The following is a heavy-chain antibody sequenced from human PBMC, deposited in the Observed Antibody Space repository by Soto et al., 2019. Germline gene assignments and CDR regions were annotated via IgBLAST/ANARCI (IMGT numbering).Heavy chain of an antibody. CDR3: ARRIVVVTALDY. D-gene: IGHD2-21*02. J-gene: IGHJ4*02. V-gene: IGHV1-3*05. Sequence: QVQLVQSGAEEKKPGASVKVSCKASGYTFTSYAMHWVRQAPGQRLEWMGWINAGNGNTKYSQKFQGRVTITRDTSASAAYKEMSNLRSEDTAVYYCARRIVVVTALDYWGQGTLVTVSS. CDR2: INAGNGNT. CDR1: GYTFTSYA.